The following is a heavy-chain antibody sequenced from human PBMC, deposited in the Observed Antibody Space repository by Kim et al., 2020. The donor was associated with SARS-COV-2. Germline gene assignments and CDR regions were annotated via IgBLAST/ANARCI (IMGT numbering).Heavy chain of an antibody. CDR1: GGSFSGYY. Sequence: SETLSLTCAVYGGSFSGYYWSWIRQPPGKGLEWIGEINHSGSTNYNPSLKSRVTISVDTSKNQFSLKLSSVTAADTAVYYCARGRITSSWGYFDLWGRGTLVTVSS. CDR2: INHSGST. J-gene: IGHJ2*01. D-gene: IGHD6-13*01. CDR3: ARGRITSSWGYFDL. V-gene: IGHV4-34*01.